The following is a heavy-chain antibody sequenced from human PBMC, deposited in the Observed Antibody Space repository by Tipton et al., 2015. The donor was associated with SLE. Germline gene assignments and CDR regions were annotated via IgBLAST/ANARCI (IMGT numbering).Heavy chain of an antibody. CDR3: ARDVGGGGQQLAQGYFQH. Sequence: SLRLSCAASGFTFSSYAMHWVRQAPGKGLEWVAVISYDGSNKYYADSVKGRFTISSDKSKNTLYLQMNSLRAEDTAVYYCARDVGGGGQQLAQGYFQHWGQGTLVTVSS. CDR2: ISYDGSNK. D-gene: IGHD6-13*01. V-gene: IGHV3-30*04. CDR1: GFTFSSYA. J-gene: IGHJ1*01.